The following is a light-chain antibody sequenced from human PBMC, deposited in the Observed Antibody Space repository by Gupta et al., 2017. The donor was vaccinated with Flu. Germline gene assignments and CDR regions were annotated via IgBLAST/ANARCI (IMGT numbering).Light chain of an antibody. Sequence: SSELTQPPSVSVSPGQTARITCSGDALSKQYSYWYQQKPGQAPVLVIYKDTESPSGIPERSSGSSSGTTVTLTISGVQAEDEADYFCQSADSSGSFVIFGGGTKLTVL. V-gene: IGLV3-25*02. J-gene: IGLJ2*01. CDR3: QSADSSGSFVI. CDR2: KDT. CDR1: ALSKQY.